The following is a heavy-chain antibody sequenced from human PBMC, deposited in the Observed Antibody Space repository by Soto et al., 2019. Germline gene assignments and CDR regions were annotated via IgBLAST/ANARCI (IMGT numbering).Heavy chain of an antibody. CDR3: AREAGYCSRTSCYRRAFDT. D-gene: IGHD2-2*01. V-gene: IGHV3-74*03. CDR1: GFTFSGHW. CDR2: INTDGATS. Sequence: EVQLVESGGDLVQPGGSLRLSCAASGFTFSGHWMHWVRQVPGKGLEWVSRINTDGATSASADSVKGRFTISRDNAKNTLYLQRNALRAEDTAVYFCAREAGYCSRTSCYRRAFDTWGQGTTVTVSS. J-gene: IGHJ3*02.